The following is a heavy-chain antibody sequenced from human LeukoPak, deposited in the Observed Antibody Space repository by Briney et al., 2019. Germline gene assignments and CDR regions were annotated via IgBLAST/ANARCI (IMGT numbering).Heavy chain of an antibody. D-gene: IGHD6-19*01. J-gene: IGHJ4*02. V-gene: IGHV4-34*01. CDR1: GGSFSGYY. CDR3: ARETGSGFVYSIDY. CDR2: INHSGST. Sequence: SETLSLTCAVYGGSFSGYYWSWIRQPPGKGLEWIGEINHSGSTNYNPSLKSRVTISVDTSKNQFSLKLSSVTAADTAVYYCARETGSGFVYSIDYWGQGTLVTVSS.